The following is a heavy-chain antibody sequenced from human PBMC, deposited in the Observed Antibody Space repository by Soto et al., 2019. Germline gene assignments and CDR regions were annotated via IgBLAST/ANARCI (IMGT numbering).Heavy chain of an antibody. Sequence: GASVKVFCKASGGTFSSYAISWVRQAPGQGLEWMGGIIPIFGTANYAQKLQGRATITTDESTSTAYMELSSLRSEDTAVYYCARIPIPTFTVTSDYFDYWGQGTLVTVSS. J-gene: IGHJ4*02. D-gene: IGHD4-17*01. CDR3: ARIPIPTFTVTSDYFDY. V-gene: IGHV1-69*05. CDR2: IIPIFGTA. CDR1: GGTFSSYA.